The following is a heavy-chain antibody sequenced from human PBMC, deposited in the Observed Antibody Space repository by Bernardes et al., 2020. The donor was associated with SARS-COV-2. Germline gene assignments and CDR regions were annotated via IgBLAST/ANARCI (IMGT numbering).Heavy chain of an antibody. V-gene: IGHV5-51*01. CDR3: ARHITPGSGWWVEAVDV. D-gene: IGHD6-19*01. J-gene: IGHJ6*02. Sequence: GEPLKISCKGSGYSFTIYWIASVRQMPGKGLEWMGIIYPGDSDTRYSPSFQGQVTISADKSISTAYLQWSSLKASDTAMYYCARHITPGSGWWVEAVDVWGQGTTVTVSS. CDR2: IYPGDSDT. CDR1: GYSFTIYW.